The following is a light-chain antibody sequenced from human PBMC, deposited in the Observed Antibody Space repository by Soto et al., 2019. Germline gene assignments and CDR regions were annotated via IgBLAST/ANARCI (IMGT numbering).Light chain of an antibody. CDR2: EVS. V-gene: IGLV2-8*01. Sequence: QSDLTQPPSASGSPGQSVTISCTGTSSDVGGYNYVSWYQQHPGKAPKLMLYEVSTRPSGVPDRFSGSKSGNTASLTVSGLQAEDEADYYCSSYAGSNIYVIFGGGTKLTVL. CDR3: SSYAGSNIYVI. CDR1: SSDVGGYNY. J-gene: IGLJ2*01.